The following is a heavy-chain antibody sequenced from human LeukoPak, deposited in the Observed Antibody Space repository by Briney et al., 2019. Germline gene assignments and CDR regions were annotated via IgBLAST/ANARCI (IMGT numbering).Heavy chain of an antibody. J-gene: IGHJ3*02. Sequence: GASVKVSCKASGYTFTSYYMHWVRQATGQGLEWMGWMNPNSGNTGYAQKFQGRVTMTRNTSISTAYMELSSLRSEDTAVYYCARGAYYDFWSGYPGWVRNAFDIWGQGAMVTVSS. V-gene: IGHV1-8*02. D-gene: IGHD3-3*01. CDR1: GYTFTSYY. CDR3: ARGAYYDFWSGYPGWVRNAFDI. CDR2: MNPNSGNT.